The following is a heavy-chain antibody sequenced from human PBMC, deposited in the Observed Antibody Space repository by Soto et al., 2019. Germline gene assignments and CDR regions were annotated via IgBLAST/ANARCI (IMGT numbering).Heavy chain of an antibody. CDR2: IYYSGST. V-gene: IGHV4-59*01. Sequence: SETLSLTCTVSGGSISSYYWSWIRQPPGKGLEWIGYIYYSGSTNYNPSLKSRVTISVDTSKNQFSLKLSSVTAADTAVYYCARGIAAAGAYYYYYGMDVWGQGTTVTVSS. D-gene: IGHD6-13*01. CDR3: ARGIAAAGAYYYYYGMDV. CDR1: GGSISSYY. J-gene: IGHJ6*02.